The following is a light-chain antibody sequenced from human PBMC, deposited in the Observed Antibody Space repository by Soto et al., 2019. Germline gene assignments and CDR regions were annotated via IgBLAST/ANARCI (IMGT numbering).Light chain of an antibody. Sequence: QSVLTQPASVSGSPGQSITISCTETSSDVGGYNYVSWYQHHPGTAPKLIIYEVSNRPSGVSYRFSGSKSGNTASLTISGLQAEDEADYYCSSYRARSNTLIYVFGSGTKLTVL. CDR3: SSYRARSNTLIYV. CDR2: EVS. V-gene: IGLV2-14*01. CDR1: SSDVGGYNY. J-gene: IGLJ1*01.